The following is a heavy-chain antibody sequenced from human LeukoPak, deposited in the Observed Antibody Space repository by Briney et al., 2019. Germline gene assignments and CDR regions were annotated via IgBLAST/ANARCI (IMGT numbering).Heavy chain of an antibody. Sequence: QPGXXLRLSCAASGFTFSSYWMSWVRQAPGKGLEWVANIKQDGSEKYYVDSVKGRFTISRDNAKNSMYLQMNSLRAEDTAVYYCATSAADDYYYYYYMDVWGKGTTVTVSS. CDR2: IKQDGSEK. J-gene: IGHJ6*03. CDR3: ATSAADDYYYYYYMDV. CDR1: GFTFSSYW. D-gene: IGHD6-13*01. V-gene: IGHV3-7*01.